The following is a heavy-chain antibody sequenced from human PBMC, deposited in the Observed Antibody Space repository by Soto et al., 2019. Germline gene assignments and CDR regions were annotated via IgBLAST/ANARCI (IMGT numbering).Heavy chain of an antibody. J-gene: IGHJ4*02. D-gene: IGHD6-19*01. CDR1: GGSISSNY. V-gene: IGHV4-59*01. Sequence: SETLSLTCIISGGSISSNYWSWIRQSPGKGLEWIGYVFHTGSTRYNPSLKSRVAISVDMSKNQFSLNLTSVTAADTAVYYCAKASGWYGYFDYWGQGTLVTVSS. CDR2: VFHTGST. CDR3: AKASGWYGYFDY.